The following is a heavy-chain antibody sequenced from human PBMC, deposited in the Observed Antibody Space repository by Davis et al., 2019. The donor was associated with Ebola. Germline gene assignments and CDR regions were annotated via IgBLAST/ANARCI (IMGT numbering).Heavy chain of an antibody. V-gene: IGHV4-61*08. Sequence: SETLSLTCTVSGGSVSSGGYYWNWIRQAPGKGLEWIGFRYNSGSTNHNPSLQSRVIISIDTANKQISLKLSSVTAADTAVYYCARGRLLEWPPTFYGLDVWGKGTTVTVSS. J-gene: IGHJ6*04. D-gene: IGHD3-3*01. CDR2: RYNSGST. CDR3: ARGRLLEWPPTFYGLDV. CDR1: GGSVSSGGYY.